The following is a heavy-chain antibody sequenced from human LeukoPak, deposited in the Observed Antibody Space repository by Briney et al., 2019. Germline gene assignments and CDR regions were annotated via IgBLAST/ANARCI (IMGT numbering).Heavy chain of an antibody. D-gene: IGHD2-2*01. CDR2: IYISGST. Sequence: SETLSFTCTVSGGSISSYYWSWIRQPAGKGLEWIGRIYISGSTNYNPSLKSRVTMSVDTSKNQFSLKLSSVTAADTAVYYCARDRGYCSSTSCSPFDYWGQGTLVTVSS. CDR1: GGSISSYY. V-gene: IGHV4-4*07. J-gene: IGHJ4*02. CDR3: ARDRGYCSSTSCSPFDY.